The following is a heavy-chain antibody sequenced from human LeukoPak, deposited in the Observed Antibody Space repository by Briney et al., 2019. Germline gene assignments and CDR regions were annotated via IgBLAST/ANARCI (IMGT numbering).Heavy chain of an antibody. CDR3: ARAFVTAAGFFDT. CDR2: IYSGGNT. Sequence: PGGSLRLSCAASGFTVSSSYMSWARQAPGKGLEWVSVIYSGGNTYYADSVKGRFTISRDNSVNTLYLQMNSLRTEDTAVYYCARAFVTAAGFFDTWGQGTLVTVSS. CDR1: GFTVSSSY. D-gene: IGHD6-13*01. V-gene: IGHV3-66*02. J-gene: IGHJ4*02.